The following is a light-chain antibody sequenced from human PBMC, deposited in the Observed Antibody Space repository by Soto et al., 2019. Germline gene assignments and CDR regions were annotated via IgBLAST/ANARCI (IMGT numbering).Light chain of an antibody. CDR3: QSYDSSLSGGV. V-gene: IGLV1-40*01. CDR1: SSNIGAGCD. CDR2: GNS. Sequence: QPVLTQPPSVSGAPGQRVTISCTGSSSNIGAGCDVHWYQQLPGTAPKLLIYGNSNRPSGVPDRFSGSKSGTSASLAITGLRAEDEADYYCQSYDSSLSGGVFGGGTKLTVL. J-gene: IGLJ3*02.